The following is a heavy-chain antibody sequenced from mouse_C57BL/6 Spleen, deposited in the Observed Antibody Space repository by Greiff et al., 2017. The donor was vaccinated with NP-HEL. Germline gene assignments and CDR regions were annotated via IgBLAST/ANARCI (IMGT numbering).Heavy chain of an antibody. CDR1: GYTFTSYG. V-gene: IGHV1-81*01. D-gene: IGHD2-2*01. J-gene: IGHJ4*01. Sequence: QVQLQQSGAELARPGASVKLSCKASGYTFTSYGISWVKQRTGQGLEWIGEIYPRSGNTYYNEKFKGKATLTADKSSSTAYMELRSLTSEDSAVYFCARSWDGYDYYAMDYWGQGTSVTVSS. CDR3: ARSWDGYDYYAMDY. CDR2: IYPRSGNT.